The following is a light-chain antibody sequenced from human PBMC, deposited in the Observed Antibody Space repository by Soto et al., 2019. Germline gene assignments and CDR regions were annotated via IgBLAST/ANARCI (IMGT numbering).Light chain of an antibody. V-gene: IGKV1-27*01. CDR2: TAS. Sequence: DIQMTQSPSSLSASVGDRVTITCRASQDISTYLAWYQQKPGKVPKLLIYTASTLQSRVPFRFSGSGSGTEFTLAISSLQPEDVATYYCQKYNSAPWTFGQGTKVEIK. CDR1: QDISTY. CDR3: QKYNSAPWT. J-gene: IGKJ1*01.